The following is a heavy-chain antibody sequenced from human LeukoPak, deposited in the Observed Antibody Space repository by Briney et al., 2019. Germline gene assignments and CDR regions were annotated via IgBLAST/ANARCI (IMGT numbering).Heavy chain of an antibody. CDR1: GHPFSSFT. V-gene: IGHV3-21*06. Sequence: GGSLRLSCTVSGHPFSSFTLNWVRQSPGKGLEWVSSINSSSSYIYYADSVKGRFTISRDNAKNSLYLQMDSLRVEDTAEYYCARDPYSGNYGAYYYYYMDVWGKGTTVTVSS. D-gene: IGHD1-26*01. CDR2: INSSSSYI. CDR3: ARDPYSGNYGAYYYYYMDV. J-gene: IGHJ6*03.